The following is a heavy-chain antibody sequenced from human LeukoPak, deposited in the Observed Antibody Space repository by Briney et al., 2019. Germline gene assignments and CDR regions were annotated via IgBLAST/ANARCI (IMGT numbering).Heavy chain of an antibody. V-gene: IGHV3-30*02. J-gene: IGHJ4*02. CDR3: ARDGDYGGSFDY. D-gene: IGHD4-23*01. CDR2: IRYDGSNK. CDR1: GFTFSSYG. Sequence: GGSLRLSCAASGFTFSSYGMHWVRQAPGKGLEWVAFIRYDGSNKYYADSVKGRFTISRDNSKNTLYLQMSSLRAEDTAVYYCARDGDYGGSFDYWGQGTLVTVSS.